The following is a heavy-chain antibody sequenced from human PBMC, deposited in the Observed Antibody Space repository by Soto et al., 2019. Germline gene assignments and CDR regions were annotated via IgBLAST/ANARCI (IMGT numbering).Heavy chain of an antibody. CDR3: ARDRQWLGAFDI. CDR1: GGSISSYY. V-gene: IGHV4-4*07. CDR2: VSASGDT. Sequence: SEPLSLTCTISGGSISSYYWTWIRLPAGKGLEWIGRVSASGDTDYNASLKTRVTMSVDTSKNQISLKLTSVTAADTAMYYCARDRQWLGAFDIWGQGTKVTVSS. J-gene: IGHJ3*02. D-gene: IGHD6-19*01.